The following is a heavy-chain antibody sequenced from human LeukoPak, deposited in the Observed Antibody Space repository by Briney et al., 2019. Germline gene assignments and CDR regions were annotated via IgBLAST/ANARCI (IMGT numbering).Heavy chain of an antibody. J-gene: IGHJ3*02. V-gene: IGHV3-48*03. D-gene: IGHD5-12*01. Sequence: GGSLRLSCAASGFTFSSYEMNWVRQAPGKGLEWVSYITSSGSTIYYADPVKGRFTISRDNAKNSLYLQMNSLRAEDTAVYYCARISAYVQGGALDIWGQGIMVTVSP. CDR2: ITSSGSTI. CDR3: ARISAYVQGGALDI. CDR1: GFTFSSYE.